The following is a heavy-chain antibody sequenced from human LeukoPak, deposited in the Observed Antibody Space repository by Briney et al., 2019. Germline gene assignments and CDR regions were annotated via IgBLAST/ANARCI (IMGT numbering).Heavy chain of an antibody. CDR3: AKDHIEATIKTGT. D-gene: IGHD5-24*01. J-gene: IGHJ4*03. Sequence: PGGSLRLSCAASGFTFSSYGMHWVRQAPGKGLEWVAVISYDGSNKYYADSVKGRFTISRDNSKNTLYLQMNSLRAEDTAVYYCAKDHIEATIKTGTCGHRTL. CDR2: ISYDGSNK. CDR1: GFTFSSYG. V-gene: IGHV3-30*18.